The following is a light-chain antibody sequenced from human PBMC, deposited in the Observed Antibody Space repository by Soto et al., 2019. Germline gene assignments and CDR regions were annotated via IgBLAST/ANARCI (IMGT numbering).Light chain of an antibody. CDR3: QQRRQWPIT. J-gene: IGKJ5*01. Sequence: EIVLTQSPATLSLSPGERATLSCGASQSISSYLAWYQQKPGQAPRLLIYDASNRATGIPARFSGSGSETDFTLTISSLEPEDFAVYYCQQRRQWPITFGQGTRLEIK. V-gene: IGKV3-11*01. CDR2: DAS. CDR1: QSISSY.